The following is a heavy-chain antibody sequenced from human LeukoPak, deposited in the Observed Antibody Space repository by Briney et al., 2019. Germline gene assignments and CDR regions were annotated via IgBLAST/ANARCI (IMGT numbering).Heavy chain of an antibody. D-gene: IGHD4-17*01. J-gene: IGHJ4*02. V-gene: IGHV3-33*01. CDR1: GFTFSSYV. CDR3: ARGPLYDYGDYHFDY. CDR2: IWYNGSNK. Sequence: RGSLRLSCAASGFTFSSYVMHWVRQAPGKGLEWVAVIWYNGSNKYYTDSVKGRFTISRDNSKNTLYLQMNSLRAEDTAVYFCARGPLYDYGDYHFDYWGQGTLVTVSS.